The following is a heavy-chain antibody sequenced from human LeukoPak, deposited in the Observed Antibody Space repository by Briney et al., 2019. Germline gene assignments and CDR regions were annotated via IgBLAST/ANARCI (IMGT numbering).Heavy chain of an antibody. CDR3: ARGDYYGSGSYYGTFDY. CDR1: GYTFTSYD. Sequence: ASVKVSCKASGYTFTSYDINWVRQATGQGLEWMGWMNPNSGNTGYAQKLQGRVTMTTDTSTSTADMELRSLRSDDTAVYYCARGDYYGSGSYYGTFDYWGQGTLVTVSS. J-gene: IGHJ4*02. V-gene: IGHV1-8*01. D-gene: IGHD3-10*01. CDR2: MNPNSGNT.